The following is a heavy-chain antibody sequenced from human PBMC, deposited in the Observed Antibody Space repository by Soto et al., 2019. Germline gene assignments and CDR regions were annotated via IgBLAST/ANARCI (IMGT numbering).Heavy chain of an antibody. CDR3: TKASGLNPYYYYGMDA. D-gene: IGHD3-10*01. J-gene: IGHJ6*02. Sequence: PGGSLRLSCAASGFTLTTYAMTWVRQPPGKGLEWVSSMNGAGSTTSYADSVKGRFTMSRDNSKNTLYLEMNSLRAEDTALYYCTKASGLNPYYYYGMDAWGQGTTVTVSS. CDR2: MNGAGSTT. CDR1: GFTLTTYA. V-gene: IGHV3-23*01.